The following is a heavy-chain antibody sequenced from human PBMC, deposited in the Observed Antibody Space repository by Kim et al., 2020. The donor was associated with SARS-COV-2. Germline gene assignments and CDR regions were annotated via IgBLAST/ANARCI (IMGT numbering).Heavy chain of an antibody. CDR2: IYSEGRT. CDR3: ARGPHQRIAVAGTVSEY. V-gene: IGHV3-66*01. D-gene: IGHD6-19*01. J-gene: IGHJ4*02. Sequence: GGSLRLSCAASGITVSSNYMSWARQAPWKGLEWVAVIYSEGRTYYSDSVQGRFTISRDNFRNTLNLQMNSLRGDDTAVYYCARGPHQRIAVAGTVSEYWGQGTLVTVSS. CDR1: GITVSSNY.